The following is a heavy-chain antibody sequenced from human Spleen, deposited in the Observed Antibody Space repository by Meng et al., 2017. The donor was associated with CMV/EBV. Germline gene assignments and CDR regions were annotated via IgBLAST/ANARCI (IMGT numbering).Heavy chain of an antibody. D-gene: IGHD6-13*01. CDR3: ARQQHYSSSWPYYFDY. J-gene: IGHJ4*02. Sequence: YTFTNDGIGWVRKMPGKGLEWIGIIYPDDSDTRYSPSVEGQVTISVDKFIGTAYLQWSGLKASDTAMYYCARQQHYSSSWPYYFDYWGQGTLVTVSS. V-gene: IGHV5-51*01. CDR2: IYPDDSDT. CDR1: YTFTNDG.